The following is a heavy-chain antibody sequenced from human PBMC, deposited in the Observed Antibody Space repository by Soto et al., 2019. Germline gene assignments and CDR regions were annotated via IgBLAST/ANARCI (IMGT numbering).Heavy chain of an antibody. J-gene: IGHJ6*03. CDR1: GGSISSYY. CDR3: VRQRGGGSDYYMDV. Sequence: SETLSLTCAVYGGSISSYYWSWIRQPPGKGLEWIGYIYYSGSTNYNPALKSRVTISVDTSKNQFSLKLSSVTAADTAVYYCVRQRGGGSDYYMDVWGKGTTVTVSS. V-gene: IGHV4-59*08. D-gene: IGHD2-15*01. CDR2: IYYSGST.